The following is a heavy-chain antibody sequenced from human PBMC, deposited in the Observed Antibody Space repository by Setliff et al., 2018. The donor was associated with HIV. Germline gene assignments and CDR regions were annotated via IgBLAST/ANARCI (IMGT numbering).Heavy chain of an antibody. D-gene: IGHD3-3*01. J-gene: IGHJ4*02. CDR2: IYIYNSGST. V-gene: IGHV4-59*01. Sequence: SETLSLTCSVSGGPFSGYYWIWIRQPPGKGLEWIGYIYIYNSGSTNYNPSLTSRVTISADTSRNQFSLKLTSVTAADTAIYYCARGVNFDYWGQGTQVTVSS. CDR3: ARGVNFDY. CDR1: GGPFSGYY.